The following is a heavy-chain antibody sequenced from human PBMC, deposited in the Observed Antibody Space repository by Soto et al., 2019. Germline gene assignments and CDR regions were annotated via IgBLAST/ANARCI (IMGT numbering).Heavy chain of an antibody. CDR2: ISGSGGST. Sequence: GGSLRVSCAASGFTFSSYAMSWVLQAPGKRLEWVSAISGSGGSTYYADSVKVRFTISRDNSKNTLYLQMNSLRAEDTAVYYCAAPSIAVALFDRSYYFDYWGQGTLVTVSS. CDR3: AAPSIAVALFDRSYYFDY. CDR1: GFTFSSYA. V-gene: IGHV3-23*01. D-gene: IGHD6-19*01. J-gene: IGHJ4*02.